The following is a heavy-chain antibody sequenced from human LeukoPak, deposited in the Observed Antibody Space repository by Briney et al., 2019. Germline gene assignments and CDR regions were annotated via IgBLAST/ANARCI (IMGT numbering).Heavy chain of an antibody. Sequence: ASVKVSCKVSGYTLTELSMHWVRQAPGKGLEWMGGFDPEDGETIYAQKFQGRVTMTEDTSTDTAYMELSSLRSEDTAVYYCATDGRITMVRGPFAPWGQGTLVTVSA. J-gene: IGHJ5*02. D-gene: IGHD3-10*01. V-gene: IGHV1-24*01. CDR3: ATDGRITMVRGPFAP. CDR2: FDPEDGET. CDR1: GYTLTELS.